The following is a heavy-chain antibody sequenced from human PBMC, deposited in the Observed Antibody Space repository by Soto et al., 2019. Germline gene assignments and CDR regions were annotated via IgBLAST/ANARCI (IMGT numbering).Heavy chain of an antibody. CDR2: IYYSGST. D-gene: IGHD3-22*01. J-gene: IGHJ2*01. CDR1: GGSISSYY. Sequence: QVQLQESGPGLVKPSETLSLTCTVSGGSISSYYWSWIRQPPGKGLEWIGYIYYSGSTNYNPSLKSRVPISVDTSKNQFSLKLSSVTAADTAVYYCARQEDYYDSSGYYQGHFDLWGRGTLVTVSS. V-gene: IGHV4-59*08. CDR3: ARQEDYYDSSGYYQGHFDL.